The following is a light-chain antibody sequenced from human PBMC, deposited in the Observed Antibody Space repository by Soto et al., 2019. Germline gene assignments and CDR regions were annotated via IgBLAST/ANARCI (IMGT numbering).Light chain of an antibody. J-gene: IGKJ4*01. CDR2: WAS. V-gene: IGKV4-1*01. CDR1: QSVLYSSNNKNY. CDR3: QQYDSSPLS. Sequence: DIVMTQSPDSLAVSLGERATINCKSSQSVLYSSNNKNYLAWYQQKPGQPPKLLIYWASTRESGVPDRFSGSASGTDSTLTISSLQAEDVAVYYCQQYDSSPLSFGGGTKMEIK.